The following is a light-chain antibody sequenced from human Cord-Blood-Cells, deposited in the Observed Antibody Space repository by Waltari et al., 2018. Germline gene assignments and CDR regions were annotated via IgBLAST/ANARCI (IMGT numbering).Light chain of an antibody. Sequence: QSALTQPRSVSGSPGQSVTISCTGTSSDVGGYNYVSWYQQHPGKAPKLRIYDVSKRPSGVPDRFSGAKSGNTASLTISGLQAEDEADYYCCSYAGSYTYVFGTGTKVTVL. CDR1: SSDVGGYNY. J-gene: IGLJ1*01. CDR2: DVS. V-gene: IGLV2-11*01. CDR3: CSYAGSYTYV.